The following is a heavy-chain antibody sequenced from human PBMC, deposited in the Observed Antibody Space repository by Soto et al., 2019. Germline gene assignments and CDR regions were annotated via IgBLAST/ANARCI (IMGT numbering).Heavy chain of an antibody. Sequence: ASVKVSCKASGYTFTSYGISWVRQAPGQGLEWMGWISAYNGNTNYAQKLQGRVTMTTDTSTSTAYMELRSLRSDDTAVYYCARDSWPRLEVYGDYERIFDYWGQGTLVTVSS. D-gene: IGHD4-17*01. J-gene: IGHJ4*02. CDR1: GYTFTSYG. CDR2: ISAYNGNT. V-gene: IGHV1-18*04. CDR3: ARDSWPRLEVYGDYERIFDY.